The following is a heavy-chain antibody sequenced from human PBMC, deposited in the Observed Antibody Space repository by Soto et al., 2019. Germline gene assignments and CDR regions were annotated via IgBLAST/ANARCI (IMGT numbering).Heavy chain of an antibody. CDR3: ARGLGSSGWYSPWDAFDS. CDR2: INDNGGRT. Sequence: PGGSLRLSCAASRFTFTTYAMTWVRQAPGKGLEWVSSINDNGGRTYYAESVKGRFTISRDNSESTLYLQMNSLRVEDTAVYYCARGLGSSGWYSPWDAFDSWGQGTMVTVSS. J-gene: IGHJ3*02. V-gene: IGHV3-23*01. CDR1: RFTFTTYA. D-gene: IGHD6-19*01.